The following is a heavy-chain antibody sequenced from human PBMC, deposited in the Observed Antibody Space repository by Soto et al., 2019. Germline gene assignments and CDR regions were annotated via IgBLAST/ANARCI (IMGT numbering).Heavy chain of an antibody. CDR1: GGSISSSSYY. CDR3: ARVPDR. J-gene: IGHJ5*02. Sequence: SETLSLTCTVSGGSISSSSYYWGWIRQPPGKGLEWIGSISSSGNTYYNPSLKSRVAMSVDRSKNQFSLKLSSVTAADTAVYYCARVPDRWGQGTLVTVSS. CDR2: ISSSGNT. D-gene: IGHD2-2*01. V-gene: IGHV4-39*07.